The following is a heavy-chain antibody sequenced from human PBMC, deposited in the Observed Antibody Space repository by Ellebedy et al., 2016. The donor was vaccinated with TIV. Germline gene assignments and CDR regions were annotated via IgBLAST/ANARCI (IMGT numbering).Heavy chain of an antibody. V-gene: IGHV5-51*01. Sequence: KVSCKGSGYSFTNYWIGWVRQMPGKGLDWMGINYPGDSDTRYSPSFQGQVTISADKSISTAYLQWSSLKASDTAMYYCAIAKYYGSGTYAHYLDYWGQGTLVTVSS. J-gene: IGHJ4*02. CDR1: GYSFTNYW. CDR2: NYPGDSDT. CDR3: AIAKYYGSGTYAHYLDY. D-gene: IGHD3-10*01.